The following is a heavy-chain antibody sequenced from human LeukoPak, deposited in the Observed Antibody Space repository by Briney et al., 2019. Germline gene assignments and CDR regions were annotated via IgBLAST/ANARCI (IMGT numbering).Heavy chain of an antibody. J-gene: IGHJ3*02. D-gene: IGHD1-26*01. V-gene: IGHV3-7*01. CDR2: IKQDGSER. CDR3: AKDVGGSYFRAFDI. Sequence: GGSLRLSCAASGFTFINYWMTWVRQAPGKGLEWVANIKQDGSERFYVDTVKGRFTISRDNAKNSLYLQMNSLRAEDTAVYYCAKDVGGSYFRAFDIWGQGTKVTVSS. CDR1: GFTFINYW.